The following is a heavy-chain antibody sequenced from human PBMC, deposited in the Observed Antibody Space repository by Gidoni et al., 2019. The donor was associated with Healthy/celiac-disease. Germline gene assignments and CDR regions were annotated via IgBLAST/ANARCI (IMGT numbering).Heavy chain of an antibody. CDR3: AKEGGGY. Sequence: EVQLVESGGGLVQPGRSMRLSCAASGFTFDGYAMHWVGQAPGKGLEWVSGMSWNSSSRGYADSVQGRYTISRDNDKNSLYRQMNSLRAEETALYYCAKEGGGYWGQGTLVTVSS. J-gene: IGHJ4*02. CDR2: MSWNSSSR. V-gene: IGHV3-9*01. D-gene: IGHD3-16*01. CDR1: GFTFDGYA.